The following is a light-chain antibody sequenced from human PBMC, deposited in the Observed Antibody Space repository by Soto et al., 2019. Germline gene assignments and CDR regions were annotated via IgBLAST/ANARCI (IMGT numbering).Light chain of an antibody. CDR3: HQYNIWPPRTT. V-gene: IGKV3-15*01. CDR2: GAS. J-gene: IGKJ1*01. Sequence: EIVMTQSPATLSVSPGERATLSCRASQSVSSNLAWYQHKPGQAPRLLIYGASTRATGIPARFSGSGSGTDFTLTISSLQSEDFAFYYCHQYNIWPPRTTCCQGTKLDIK. CDR1: QSVSSN.